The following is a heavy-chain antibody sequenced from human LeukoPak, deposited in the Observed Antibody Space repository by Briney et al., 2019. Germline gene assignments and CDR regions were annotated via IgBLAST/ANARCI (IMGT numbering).Heavy chain of an antibody. J-gene: IGHJ4*02. CDR1: GGTFSSYA. CDR2: IIPIFGTA. D-gene: IGHD3-10*01. V-gene: IGHV1-69*13. CDR3: ASRGNGPYYFDY. Sequence: SVKVSCKASGGTFSSYAISWVRQAPGQGLEWMGGIIPIFGTANYAQKFQGRVSITADESTSTAYMELSSLRSEDTAVYYCASRGNGPYYFDYWGQGALVTVSS.